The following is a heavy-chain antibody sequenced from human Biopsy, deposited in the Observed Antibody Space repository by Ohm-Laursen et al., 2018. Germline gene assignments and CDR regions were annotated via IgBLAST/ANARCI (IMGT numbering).Heavy chain of an antibody. CDR2: IIPILRTT. D-gene: IGHD2-2*01. V-gene: IGHV1-69*11. Sequence: SVEVSCKPPTGTFNSYGIIWVRQAPGQGLEWMGRIIPILRTTAYAQTFLGRVTITADSPTSTVDMELTSLTSDDTAVYFCAREAIGYQLPCDDWGQGTLVTVSS. CDR3: AREAIGYQLPCDD. CDR1: TGTFNSYG. J-gene: IGHJ4*02.